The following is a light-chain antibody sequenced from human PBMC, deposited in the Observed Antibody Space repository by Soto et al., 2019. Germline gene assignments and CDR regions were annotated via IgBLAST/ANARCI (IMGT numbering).Light chain of an antibody. Sequence: IVLTQSPATLSLSPGERASLSCRASQTVGKDLAWYQVRPGQAPRLLIFDASTRATCVPHRFSGSRSGSDFTLTISSLDAEDLALYYCQQRSAWPFTVGGGTSVLIK. V-gene: IGKV3-11*01. J-gene: IGKJ4*01. CDR1: QTVGKD. CDR3: QQRSAWPFT. CDR2: DAS.